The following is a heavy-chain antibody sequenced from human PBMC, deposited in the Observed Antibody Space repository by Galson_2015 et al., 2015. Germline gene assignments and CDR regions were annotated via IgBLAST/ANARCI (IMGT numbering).Heavy chain of an antibody. CDR2: ISGSGGST. D-gene: IGHD6-19*01. V-gene: IGHV3-23*01. Sequence: SLRLSCAASGFTFSSYAMSWVRQAPGKGLEWVSAISGSGGSTYYAESVKGRFTISRDNSKNTLYLQMNSLRAEDTAVYYCAKDDGAYSSGLYLDDVWGQGTTVTVSS. CDR1: GFTFSSYA. CDR3: AKDDGAYSSGLYLDDV. J-gene: IGHJ6*02.